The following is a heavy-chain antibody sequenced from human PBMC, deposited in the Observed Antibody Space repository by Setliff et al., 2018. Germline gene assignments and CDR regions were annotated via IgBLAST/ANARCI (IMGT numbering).Heavy chain of an antibody. CDR2: IIPIFATT. D-gene: IGHD3-22*01. Sequence: GASVKVSCKASGGTFSSYTITWMRQAPGQGLEWTGRIIPIFATTDYAQKFQGRVTITTDDSTSTAYMALSSLRSEDTAVYYCATSPYSDTSTYSSNFFDYWGQGTLVTVSS. V-gene: IGHV1-69*05. J-gene: IGHJ4*02. CDR1: GGTFSSYT. CDR3: ATSPYSDTSTYSSNFFDY.